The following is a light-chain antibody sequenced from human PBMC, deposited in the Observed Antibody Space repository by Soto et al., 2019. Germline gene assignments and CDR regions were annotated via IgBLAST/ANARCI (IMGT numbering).Light chain of an antibody. Sequence: DVQMTQSPSILSASVGDRVTITCRAIQFISDWLAWYQQKPGQAPRLLMYDASTLETGVPSRFSGSGSGSEFTITISSLQPEDFATYYCQHYKSYSRSFGQGTRVEV. V-gene: IGKV1-5*01. CDR2: DAS. CDR1: QFISDW. CDR3: QHYKSYSRS. J-gene: IGKJ1*01.